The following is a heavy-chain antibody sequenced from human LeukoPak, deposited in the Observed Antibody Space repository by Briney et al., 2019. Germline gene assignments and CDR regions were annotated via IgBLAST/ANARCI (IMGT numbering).Heavy chain of an antibody. CDR3: ARDYGGNGEIDY. J-gene: IGHJ4*02. Sequence: ASVKVSCKVSGYTLTELSMHWVRQAPGKGLEWMGGFDPEDGETIYAQKFQGRVTMTEDTSTDTAYMELSSLRSEDTAVYYCARDYGGNGEIDYWGQGTLVTVSS. V-gene: IGHV1-24*01. CDR1: GYTLTELS. CDR2: FDPEDGET. D-gene: IGHD4-23*01.